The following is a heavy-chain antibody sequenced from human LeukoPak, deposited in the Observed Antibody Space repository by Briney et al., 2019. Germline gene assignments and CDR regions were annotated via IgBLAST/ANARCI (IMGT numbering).Heavy chain of an antibody. D-gene: IGHD2-15*01. CDR3: ARWGGYCTGGSCYPLYYFDS. V-gene: IGHV5-51*01. Sequence: GESLKISCKGSGYSFTSYRIGWVRQMPGKGLEWMGIIHPPDSDTRYSPSFQGQVTISADKSINTAYLQWNSLKASDTAMYYCARWGGYCTGGSCYPLYYFDSWGQGTLVTVSS. J-gene: IGHJ4*02. CDR2: IHPPDSDT. CDR1: GYSFTSYR.